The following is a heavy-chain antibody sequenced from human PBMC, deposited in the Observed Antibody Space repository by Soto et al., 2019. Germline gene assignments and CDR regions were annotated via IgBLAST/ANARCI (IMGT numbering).Heavy chain of an antibody. J-gene: IGHJ4*02. CDR1: GGTFSSYA. D-gene: IGHD3-3*01. V-gene: IGHV1-69*13. CDR3: ARGGDFWSGYPPFYSDY. Sequence: SVKVSCKASGGTFSSYAISWVRQAPGQGLEWMGGIIPIFGTANYAQKFQGRVTITADESTSTAYMELSSLRSEDTAVYYCARGGDFWSGYPPFYSDYWAQGARVTVS. CDR2: IIPIFGTA.